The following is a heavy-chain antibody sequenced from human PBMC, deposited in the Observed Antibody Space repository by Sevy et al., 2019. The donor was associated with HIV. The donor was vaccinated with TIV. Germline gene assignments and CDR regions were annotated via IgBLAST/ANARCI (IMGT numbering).Heavy chain of an antibody. V-gene: IGHV4-34*01. CDR3: ARGRSRFQIPGFYGMDV. CDR2: INDSGST. J-gene: IGHJ6*02. CDR1: GGSFSTNH. D-gene: IGHD2-2*01. Sequence: SETLSLTCAVYGGSFSTNHWSWVRQSPGKGLQYMGEINDSGSTYYNPSFKSRVIMSVDTSRNQFSLNLRFVTAADTAVYFCARGRSRFQIPGFYGMDVWGQGTTVTVSS.